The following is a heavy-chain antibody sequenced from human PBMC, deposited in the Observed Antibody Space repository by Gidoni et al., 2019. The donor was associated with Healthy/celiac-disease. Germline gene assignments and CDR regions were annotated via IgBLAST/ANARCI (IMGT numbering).Heavy chain of an antibody. CDR2: IKIKTDGGTT. CDR3: TRSYYYDSSGYYLDDY. V-gene: IGHV3-15*01. D-gene: IGHD3-22*01. Sequence: EVQLVESGGGLVTPGGSLRLSGGASGFIFRNDWMSWVRQAPGKGLEWVGRIKIKTDGGTTDYAAPVKGRFTISRDDSKNTLYLQMNSLKTEDTAVYYCTRSYYYDSSGYYLDDYWGQGTLVTVSS. J-gene: IGHJ4*02. CDR1: GFIFRNDW.